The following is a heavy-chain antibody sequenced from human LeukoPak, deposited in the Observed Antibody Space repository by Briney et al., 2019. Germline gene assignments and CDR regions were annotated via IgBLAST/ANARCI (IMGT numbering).Heavy chain of an antibody. J-gene: IGHJ4*02. V-gene: IGHV3-15*01. D-gene: IGHD3-22*01. Sequence: GGSLRLSCAASGFTFSNALMSWVRQAPGKGLEWVGRIKSKTDGGTTDYAAPVKGRFTISRDDSKNTLYLQMNSLKTEDTAVYYCATEVRLMHYDSSGYSPDYWGQGTQVTVSS. CDR3: ATEVRLMHYDSSGYSPDY. CDR2: IKSKTDGGTT. CDR1: GFTFSNAL.